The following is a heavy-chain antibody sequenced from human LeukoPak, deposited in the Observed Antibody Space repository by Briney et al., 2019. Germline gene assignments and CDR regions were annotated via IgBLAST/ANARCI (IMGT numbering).Heavy chain of an antibody. Sequence: ASVKVSCKASGYTFTSYGISWVRQAPGQGLEWMGWISAYNGNTNYAQKLQGRVTMTTDTSTSTAYMELRSLRSDDTAVYYCARDLKWVGDYGVFDYWGQGTLVTVSP. CDR2: ISAYNGNT. CDR1: GYTFTSYG. CDR3: ARDLKWVGDYGVFDY. J-gene: IGHJ4*02. V-gene: IGHV1-18*01. D-gene: IGHD4-17*01.